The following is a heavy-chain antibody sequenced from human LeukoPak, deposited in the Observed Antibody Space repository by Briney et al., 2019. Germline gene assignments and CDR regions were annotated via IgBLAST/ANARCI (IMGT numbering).Heavy chain of an antibody. Sequence: GGSLRLSCVGSGFTFRSHWVNWVRQSPGKGLEWVANIKPDGIDKYYVDSARGRFIVSRDNAKNSAFLQMNSLRAEDTAIYYCATISAQTFDIWGQGTLVSVSS. CDR3: ATISAQTFDI. D-gene: IGHD5-24*01. J-gene: IGHJ3*02. V-gene: IGHV3-7*01. CDR1: GFTFRSHW. CDR2: IKPDGIDK.